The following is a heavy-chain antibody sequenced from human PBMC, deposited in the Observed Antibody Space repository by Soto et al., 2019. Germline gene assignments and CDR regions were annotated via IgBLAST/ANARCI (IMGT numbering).Heavy chain of an antibody. Sequence: GGSLRLSCAASGFTFSSYAMSWVRQAPGKGLEWVSAISGSGGSTYYADSVKGRFTISRDNSKNTLYLQMNSLRAEDTAVYYCAKSPAKVVVAATRWFDPWGQGTLVTVSS. CDR3: AKSPAKVVVAATRWFDP. CDR1: GFTFSSYA. D-gene: IGHD2-15*01. CDR2: ISGSGGST. J-gene: IGHJ5*02. V-gene: IGHV3-23*01.